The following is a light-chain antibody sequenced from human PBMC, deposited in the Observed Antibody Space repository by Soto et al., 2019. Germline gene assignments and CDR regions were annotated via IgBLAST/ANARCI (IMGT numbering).Light chain of an antibody. J-gene: IGKJ1*01. Sequence: DIQMTQCPSTLSASVGDRVTITCRASQSISSWLAWYQQKPGKAPKLLIYDASSLESGVPSRFSGSGSGTEFTLTISSLQPDDFATYYCQQYNSYQGTFGQGTKVDI. CDR3: QQYNSYQGT. V-gene: IGKV1-5*01. CDR1: QSISSW. CDR2: DAS.